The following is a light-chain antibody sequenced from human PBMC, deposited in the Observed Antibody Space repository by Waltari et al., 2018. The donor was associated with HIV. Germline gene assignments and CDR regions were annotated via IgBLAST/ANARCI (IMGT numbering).Light chain of an antibody. V-gene: IGLV2-23*02. Sequence: QSALTQPASVSESPGQSITISCSGPSSDLGSYNLVSWYQQHPGKAPKLIIYDVNKPPSGVSNRFSGSKSGNTASLTISGLQAEDEADYYCSSYAGARGGVFGGGTKLTVL. CDR1: SSDLGSYNL. J-gene: IGLJ2*01. CDR2: DVN. CDR3: SSYAGARGGV.